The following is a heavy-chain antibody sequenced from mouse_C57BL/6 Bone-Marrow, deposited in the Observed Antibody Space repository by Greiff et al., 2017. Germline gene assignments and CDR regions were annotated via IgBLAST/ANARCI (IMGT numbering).Heavy chain of an antibody. CDR3: TIITTVVAHFDY. D-gene: IGHD1-1*01. J-gene: IGHJ2*01. V-gene: IGHV1-5*01. CDR1: GYTFTSYW. Sequence: VQLQQSGTVLARPGASVKMSCKTSGYTFTSYWMHWVKQRPGQGLEWIGALYPGNSDTSYNQKFKGTAKLTAVTSASTAYLELSSLTNEDSAVYYCTIITTVVAHFDYWGQGTTLTVSS. CDR2: LYPGNSDT.